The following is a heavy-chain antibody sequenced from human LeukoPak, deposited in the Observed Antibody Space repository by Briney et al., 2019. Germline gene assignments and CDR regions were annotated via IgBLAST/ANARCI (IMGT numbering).Heavy chain of an antibody. Sequence: GGSLRLSCAASGFTFSSYAMSWVRQAPGKGLEWVSAISGSGGSTYYADSVKGRFTISRDNSKNTLYLQMNSLRAEDTAVYYCAFQYYYDRYQRELDAFDIWGQGTMVTVSS. V-gene: IGHV3-23*01. J-gene: IGHJ3*02. CDR2: ISGSGGST. CDR1: GFTFSSYA. D-gene: IGHD3-22*01. CDR3: AFQYYYDRYQRELDAFDI.